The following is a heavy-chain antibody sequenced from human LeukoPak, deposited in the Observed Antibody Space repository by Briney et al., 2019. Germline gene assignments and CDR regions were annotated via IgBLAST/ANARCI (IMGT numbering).Heavy chain of an antibody. Sequence: GASVKVSCKASGYTFTGYYMHWMRQAPGQGLEWMGWINPNSGGTNYAQKFQGRVTMTRDTSLSTAYMELSRLRSDDTAMYYCARGPYYYDSTGYYVDWGQGTLLTVSS. CDR1: GYTFTGYY. V-gene: IGHV1-2*02. D-gene: IGHD3-22*01. CDR2: INPNSGGT. CDR3: ARGPYYYDSTGYYVD. J-gene: IGHJ4*02.